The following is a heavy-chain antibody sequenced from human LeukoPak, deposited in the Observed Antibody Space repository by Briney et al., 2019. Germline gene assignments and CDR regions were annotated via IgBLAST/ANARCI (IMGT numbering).Heavy chain of an antibody. CDR1: GVSTSNGIYY. J-gene: IGHJ4*02. CDR2: VYYGGST. CDR3: ARHAEYNSGWYFYLDH. Sequence: SETLSLTCAVSGVSTSNGIYYWGWVRQPPGKGLEWIGSVYYGGSTYYNPSLRSRVTVSVDTSKNQFSLRLSSVTDADTAVYYCARHAEYNSGWYFYLDHWGQGILVTVSS. D-gene: IGHD6-19*01. V-gene: IGHV4-39*01.